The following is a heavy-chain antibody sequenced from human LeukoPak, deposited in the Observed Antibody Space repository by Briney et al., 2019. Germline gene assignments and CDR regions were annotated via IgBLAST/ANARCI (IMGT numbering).Heavy chain of an antibody. J-gene: IGHJ1*01. CDR1: GFTVSSYC. Sequence: GGSLRLSCAASGFTVSSYCMHWVRQAPGKGLVWVSRIKSDGSTNYADSVKGRFTISRDNAKNTVSLQMNSLRAEDTGVYYCARAPSEIGGYYPEYFRHWGQGTLVTVSS. V-gene: IGHV3-74*01. CDR2: IKSDGST. CDR3: ARAPSEIGGYYPEYFRH. D-gene: IGHD3-22*01.